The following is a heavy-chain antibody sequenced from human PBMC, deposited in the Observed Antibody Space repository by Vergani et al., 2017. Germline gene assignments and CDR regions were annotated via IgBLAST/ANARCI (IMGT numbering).Heavy chain of an antibody. V-gene: IGHV4-38-2*02. Sequence: QVQLQESGPGVVRPSGTLSLKCSVSGYSISGGYYWAWLRQTPGKGLEWIGQIYHSGVTHYNPSFKSRVTMSVAASKNQFSLELDSVTAPDTAIYYCARTPPANDAPAWFAPWGRGIRVTVSS. CDR3: ARTPPANDAPAWFAP. CDR1: GYSISGGYY. J-gene: IGHJ5*02. D-gene: IGHD2-15*01. CDR2: IYHSGVT.